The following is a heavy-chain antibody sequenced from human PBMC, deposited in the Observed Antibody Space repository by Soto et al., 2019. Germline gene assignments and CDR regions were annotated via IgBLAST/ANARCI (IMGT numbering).Heavy chain of an antibody. CDR1: GYTFASYG. D-gene: IGHD3-3*01. CDR2: ISAYNGNT. V-gene: IGHV1-18*01. Sequence: ASVEVCCKDSGYTFASYGMSWVRQAQRQGLEWMGWISAYNGNTNYAQKLQGRVTMTTDTSTSTAYMELRSLRSDDTAVYYCARDITIFGVVITPYYYMDVWGKGTTVTVSS. J-gene: IGHJ6*03. CDR3: ARDITIFGVVITPYYYMDV.